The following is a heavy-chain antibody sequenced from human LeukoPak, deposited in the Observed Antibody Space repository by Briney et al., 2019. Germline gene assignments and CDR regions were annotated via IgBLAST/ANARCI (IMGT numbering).Heavy chain of an antibody. CDR1: GVSVNSYY. J-gene: IGHJ4*02. V-gene: IGHV4-4*07. Sequence: KPSETLSLTCTVSGVSVNSYYWTWIRQPAGKGLEWIGRIFGSGSSRYSPSLKDRVTMSIDTSKHQIFLRLHSVTAADTAVYFCARDTPHPRGNFFESWGQGTLVTVSS. CDR3: ARDTPHPRGNFFES. CDR2: IFGSGSS.